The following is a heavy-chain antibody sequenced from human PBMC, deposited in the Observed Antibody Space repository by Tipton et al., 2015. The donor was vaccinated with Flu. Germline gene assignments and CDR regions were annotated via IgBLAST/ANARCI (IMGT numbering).Heavy chain of an antibody. Sequence: QLVQSGAELKKPGASVKVSCRASGYTFSGYSMHWVRQAPGQGLQWMGWINPNNGGTTYAQNFQGRVTMTLDTSRSTAYMELTSLISDDTAVYYCARLRRSFYDYGDYVAWGQGTLVTVSS. V-gene: IGHV1-2*02. CDR2: INPNNGGT. CDR3: ARLRRSFYDYGDYVA. CDR1: GYTFSGYS. D-gene: IGHD4-17*01. J-gene: IGHJ5*02.